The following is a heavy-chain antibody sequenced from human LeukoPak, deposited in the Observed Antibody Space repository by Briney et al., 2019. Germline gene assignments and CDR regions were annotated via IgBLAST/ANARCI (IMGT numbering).Heavy chain of an antibody. V-gene: IGHV3-48*03. CDR2: ISNSGSTK. Sequence: GGSLRLSCAASGFTFSSYEMNWIRQAPGKGLEWISYISNSGSTKYYADSVKGRFTISRDNAKNSVFLQMNSLRAEDTAVYYCAGGRKARPKRDYYYMDVWGKGTTVTISS. CDR1: GFTFSSYE. D-gene: IGHD1-14*01. J-gene: IGHJ6*03. CDR3: AGGRKARPKRDYYYMDV.